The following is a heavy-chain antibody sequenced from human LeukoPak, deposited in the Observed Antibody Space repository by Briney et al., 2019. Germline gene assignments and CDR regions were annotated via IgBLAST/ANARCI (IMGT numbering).Heavy chain of an antibody. V-gene: IGHV1-46*01. J-gene: IGHJ4*02. Sequence: ASLKVSSKASGYTFTSYSMHWGRQAPGQEREWMGLINPRSVSTKYAQKFQGRVTMTRHTSTSTLYMGLSSLRSEDTAVYYCARAPPGGAFAYWGQGPLLTVP. CDR1: GYTFTSYS. D-gene: IGHD1-26*01. CDR2: INPRSVST. CDR3: ARAPPGGAFAY.